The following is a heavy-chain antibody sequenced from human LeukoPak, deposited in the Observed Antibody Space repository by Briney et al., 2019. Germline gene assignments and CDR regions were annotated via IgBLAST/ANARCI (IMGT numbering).Heavy chain of an antibody. J-gene: IGHJ4*02. CDR3: ARSYYYDSSGFADY. CDR1: GYAFTSYG. D-gene: IGHD3-22*01. CDR2: ISAYNGNT. Sequence: ASVKVSCKASGYAFTSYGISWVRQAPGQGLEWMGWISAYNGNTNYAQKLQGRVTMTTDTSTSTAYMELRSLRSDDTAVYYCARSYYYDSSGFADYWGQGTLVTVSS. V-gene: IGHV1-18*01.